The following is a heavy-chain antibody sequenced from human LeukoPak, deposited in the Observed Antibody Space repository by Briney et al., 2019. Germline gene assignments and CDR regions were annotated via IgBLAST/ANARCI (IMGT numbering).Heavy chain of an antibody. J-gene: IGHJ6*02. CDR2: MNPNSGST. CDR3: ARAQNYYGSGKYYYYGMDV. V-gene: IGHV1-8*01. CDR1: GYSFTSYD. Sequence: GASVTVSCKASGYSFTSYDINWVRQATGQGLEWMGWMNPNSGSTGYAQKFQGRLTMARNTSTSTVYMELSSLRSEDTATYFCARAQNYYGSGKYYYYGMDVWGQGTTVIVSS. D-gene: IGHD3-10*01.